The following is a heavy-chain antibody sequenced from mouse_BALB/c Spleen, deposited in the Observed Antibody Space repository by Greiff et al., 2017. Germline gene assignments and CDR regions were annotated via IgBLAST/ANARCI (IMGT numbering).Heavy chain of an antibody. D-gene: IGHD2-1*01. CDR2: IRNKANGYTT. J-gene: IGHJ1*01. CDR3: ARDLNYGNYWYFDV. Sequence: EVKLEESGGGLVQPGGSLRLSCATSGFTFTDYYMSWVRQPPGKALEWLGFIRNKANGYTTEYSASVKGRFTISRDNSQSILYLQMNTLRAEDSATYYCARDLNYGNYWYFDVWGAGTTVTVSS. V-gene: IGHV7-3*02. CDR1: GFTFTDYY.